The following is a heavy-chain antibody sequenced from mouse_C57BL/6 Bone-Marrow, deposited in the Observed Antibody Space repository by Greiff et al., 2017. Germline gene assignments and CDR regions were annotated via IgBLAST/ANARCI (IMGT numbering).Heavy chain of an antibody. CDR1: GYTFTDYY. V-gene: IGHV1-26*01. D-gene: IGHD2-3*01. CDR2: INPNNGGT. Sequence: EVQLQQSGPELVKPGASVKISCKASGYTFTDYYMNWVKQSHGKSLEWIGDINPNNGGTSYNQKFKGKATLTVDKSSSTAYMELRSLTSEDSAVYYCARWDGSFAYWGQGTLVTVSA. J-gene: IGHJ3*01. CDR3: ARWDGSFAY.